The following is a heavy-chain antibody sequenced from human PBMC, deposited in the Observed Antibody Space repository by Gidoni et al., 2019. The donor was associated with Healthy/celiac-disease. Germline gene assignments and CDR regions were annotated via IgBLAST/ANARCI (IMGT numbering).Heavy chain of an antibody. D-gene: IGHD3-10*01. V-gene: IGHV4-4*07. J-gene: IGHJ3*02. Sequence: QVQLQESGPGLVKPSETLSLTCTVSGGSISSYYWSWIRQPAGKGLEWIGRIYTSGSTNYNPSLKSRVTMSVDTSKNQFSLKLSSVTAADTAVYYCARDLRWFGELTDAFDIWGQGTMVTVSS. CDR2: IYTSGST. CDR3: ARDLRWFGELTDAFDI. CDR1: GGSISSYY.